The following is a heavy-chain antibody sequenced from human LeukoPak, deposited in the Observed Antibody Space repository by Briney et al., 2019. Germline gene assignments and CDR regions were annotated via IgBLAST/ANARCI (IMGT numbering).Heavy chain of an antibody. D-gene: IGHD2-2*01. CDR3: ARRYCSSTSCYHVDY. V-gene: IGHV3-33*01. CDR2: IWYDGSNK. J-gene: IGHJ4*02. CDR1: GFTFSSYG. Sequence: PGGSLRLSCAASGFTFSSYGMHWVRQAPGKGLEWVAVIWYDGSNKYYADPVKGRFTISRDNSKNTLYLQMNSLRAEDTAVYYCARRYCSSTSCYHVDYWGQGTLVTVSS.